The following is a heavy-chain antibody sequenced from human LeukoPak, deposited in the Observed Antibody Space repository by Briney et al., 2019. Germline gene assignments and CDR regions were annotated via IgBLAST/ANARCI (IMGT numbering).Heavy chain of an antibody. CDR3: ARRIPHYYGSGSPSHYFDY. Sequence: SQTLSLTWAVSGGSISSGGYSWSWIRQPPGKGLEWIGYIYHSGSTYYNPSLKSRVTISVDRSKNQFSLKLSSVTAADTAVYYCARRIPHYYGSGSPSHYFDYWGQGTLVTVSS. CDR2: IYHSGST. V-gene: IGHV4-30-2*01. J-gene: IGHJ4*02. CDR1: GGSISSGGYS. D-gene: IGHD3-10*01.